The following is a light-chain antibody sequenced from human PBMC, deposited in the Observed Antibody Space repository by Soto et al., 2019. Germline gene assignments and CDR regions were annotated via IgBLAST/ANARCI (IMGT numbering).Light chain of an antibody. V-gene: IGKV1-39*01. Sequence: DIQMTQSPSSLSASVGDGVTITCRASQSISSYVSWYQQKPGKAPKLLIYAASRLQSGVPSRFSGRGSGTEFTLTITSLQPDDFATYYCQQYYSFWTFGQGTKVDIK. J-gene: IGKJ1*01. CDR2: AAS. CDR3: QQYYSFWT. CDR1: QSISSY.